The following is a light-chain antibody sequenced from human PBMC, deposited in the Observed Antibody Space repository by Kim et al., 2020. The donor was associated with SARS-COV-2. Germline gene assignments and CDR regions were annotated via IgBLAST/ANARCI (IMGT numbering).Light chain of an antibody. Sequence: PGEEATLSCRASQRVTGTYLAWYQQKPGQAPRLLISDASSRAAGIPDRFSGNGSGTDFTLTISRLEPGDSAVYHCQQYGDSPKTFGQGTKVDIK. CDR3: QQYGDSPKT. CDR1: QRVTGTY. J-gene: IGKJ1*01. V-gene: IGKV3-20*01. CDR2: DAS.